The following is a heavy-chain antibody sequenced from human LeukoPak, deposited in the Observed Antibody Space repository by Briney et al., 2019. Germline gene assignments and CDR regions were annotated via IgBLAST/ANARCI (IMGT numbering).Heavy chain of an antibody. V-gene: IGHV5-51*01. J-gene: IGHJ4*02. CDR2: IYPGDSDT. D-gene: IGHD1-26*01. CDR1: GYSFTSYW. CDR3: ARHISSGSYYSSFDY. Sequence: GESLKISCKGSGYSFTSYWIGWVRQMPGKGLEWMGIIYPGDSDTRYSPSFQGQVTISDDRSISTAYLQWSSLKASDTAIYYCARHISSGSYYSSFDYWGQGTLVTVSS.